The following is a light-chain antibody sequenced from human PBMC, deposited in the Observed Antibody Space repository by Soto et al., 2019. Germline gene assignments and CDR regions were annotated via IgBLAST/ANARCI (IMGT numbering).Light chain of an antibody. CDR3: QHYNSYSEA. CDR2: KAS. J-gene: IGKJ1*01. V-gene: IGKV1-5*03. CDR1: QTISSW. Sequence: DIQMTQSPSSVSASVGDRVTITCRASQTISSWLAWYQQKPGKAPKLLIYKASTLKSGVPSRFSGGGSGTEFTLTISSLQPDDFATYYCQHYNSYSEAFGQGTKVDIK.